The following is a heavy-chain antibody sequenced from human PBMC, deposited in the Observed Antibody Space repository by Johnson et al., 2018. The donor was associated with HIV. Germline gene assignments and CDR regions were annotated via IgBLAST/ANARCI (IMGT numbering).Heavy chain of an antibody. Sequence: VQLVESGGVAVQPGGSLRLSCAASGFSFDDYAMHWVRQAPGKGLEWVSLISWDGGNTYYADSVTGRFIISRDNSKKSLYLQMNSLRAEDTALYFCVKDSDTYYYGSGDAFDIWGRGTMVTVSS. D-gene: IGHD3-10*01. CDR2: ISWDGGNT. CDR1: GFSFDDYA. V-gene: IGHV3-43D*03. CDR3: VKDSDTYYYGSGDAFDI. J-gene: IGHJ3*02.